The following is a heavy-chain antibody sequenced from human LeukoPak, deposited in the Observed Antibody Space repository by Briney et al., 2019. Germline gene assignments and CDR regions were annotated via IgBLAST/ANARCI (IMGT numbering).Heavy chain of an antibody. CDR1: GFTVSTNY. D-gene: IGHD2-21*02. Sequence: PGGSLRLSCPASGFTVSTNYMSWVRQAPGKGLEWVSVIYSGGSTYYADSVKGRFTISRDNSKNTLYLQMNSLRTEDTAVYYCARETRGDPGVFDIWGQGTMVTVSS. V-gene: IGHV3-66*02. J-gene: IGHJ3*02. CDR2: IYSGGST. CDR3: ARETRGDPGVFDI.